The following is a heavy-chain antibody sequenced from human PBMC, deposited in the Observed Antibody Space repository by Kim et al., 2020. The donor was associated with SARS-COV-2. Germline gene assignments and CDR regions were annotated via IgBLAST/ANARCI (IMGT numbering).Heavy chain of an antibody. D-gene: IGHD1-7*01. CDR3: VRDRELNY. J-gene: IGHJ4*02. Sequence: YNPARNGRVTISVDTSKNQFSLKLYSVTAADTAVYYCVRDRELNYWGQGTLVTVSS. V-gene: IGHV4-59*01.